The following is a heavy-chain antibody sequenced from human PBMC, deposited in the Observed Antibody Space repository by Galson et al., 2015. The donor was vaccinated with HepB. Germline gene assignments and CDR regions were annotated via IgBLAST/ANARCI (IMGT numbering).Heavy chain of an antibody. Sequence: SLRLSCAASGFTFSSYAMNWVRQAPGKGLEWVSIISDTGNSTYYADSVKGRFTISRDNSKSTLCLQMNSLRVEDTAIYYCAKQHDYGSPGYWGQGTLVTVSS. J-gene: IGHJ4*02. CDR1: GFTFSSYA. CDR2: ISDTGNST. D-gene: IGHD4/OR15-4a*01. V-gene: IGHV3-23*01. CDR3: AKQHDYGSPGY.